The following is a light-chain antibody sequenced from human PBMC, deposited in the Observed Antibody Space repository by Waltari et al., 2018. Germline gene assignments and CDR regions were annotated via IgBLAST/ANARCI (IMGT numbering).Light chain of an antibody. Sequence: QSALPQPASVSGSPGQSITISCTGTRSDIDTYHYLSCYQQYPAKAPKLMIYDVNKRPSGVSDRCSGSKSGNTASLTISGLQAEDEADYYCCSYTRSSTYVVGTGTQVTVL. CDR3: CSYTRSSTYV. J-gene: IGLJ1*01. CDR1: RSDIDTYHY. CDR2: DVN. V-gene: IGLV2-14*01.